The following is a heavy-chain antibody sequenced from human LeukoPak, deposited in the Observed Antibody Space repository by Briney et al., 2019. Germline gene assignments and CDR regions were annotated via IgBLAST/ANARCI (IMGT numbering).Heavy chain of an antibody. CDR2: IYTSGST. CDR3: ARSPRGYSGYDPYNWFDP. D-gene: IGHD5-12*01. Sequence: SQTLSLTCTVSGGSISIGSYYWSWIRQPAGKGLDWIGRIYTSGSTNYNPSLKSRVTMSVDTSKNQFSLRLSSVTAADTAVYYCARSPRGYSGYDPYNWFDPWGQGTLVTVSS. CDR1: GGSISIGSYY. J-gene: IGHJ5*02. V-gene: IGHV4-61*02.